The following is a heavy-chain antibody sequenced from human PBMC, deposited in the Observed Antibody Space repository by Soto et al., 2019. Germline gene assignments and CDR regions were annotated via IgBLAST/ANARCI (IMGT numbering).Heavy chain of an antibody. CDR3: GPSAWGNFGVLIACSNWYDP. V-gene: IGHV1-46*01. Sequence: VPGKVSSKAPGDTFTSSYPTWERPAPGQELAWMGVINPHGGRTKYAQKIQSRIIKSRDTARSTVYMELSSLRSDDTAIYYCGPSAWGNFGVLIACSNWYDPWRQLPRVTV. J-gene: IGHJ5*02. D-gene: IGHD3-3*01. CDR2: INPHGGRT. CDR1: GDTFTSSY.